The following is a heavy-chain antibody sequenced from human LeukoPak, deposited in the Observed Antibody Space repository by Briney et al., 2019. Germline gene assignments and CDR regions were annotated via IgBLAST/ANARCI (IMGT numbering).Heavy chain of an antibody. D-gene: IGHD4-17*01. J-gene: IGHJ4*02. CDR2: VNHSGYT. CDR1: GVSFSTYY. Sequence: SETLSLTCDVSGVSFSTYYWSWIRQSPEKGLEWIGEVNHSGYTNYNPSLKGRVTISVDTSRNQFSLKLSSVTAADTAVYYCARQLYGSDYWGQGTLVTVSS. CDR3: ARQLYGSDY. V-gene: IGHV4-34*01.